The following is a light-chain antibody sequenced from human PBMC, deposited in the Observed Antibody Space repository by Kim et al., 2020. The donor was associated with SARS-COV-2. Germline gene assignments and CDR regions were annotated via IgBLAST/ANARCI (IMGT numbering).Light chain of an antibody. CDR2: GAS. Sequence: EIVMTQSPATLSVSPGERATLSCRASQSIANNLAWYQQKPGQAPRLLIYGASTRASGTPTRFSGSGSGTEFTLTITSLQSEDFAVFYCQQYNDWPLYTFGQGTKLEI. CDR3: QQYNDWPLYT. V-gene: IGKV3-15*01. J-gene: IGKJ2*01. CDR1: QSIANN.